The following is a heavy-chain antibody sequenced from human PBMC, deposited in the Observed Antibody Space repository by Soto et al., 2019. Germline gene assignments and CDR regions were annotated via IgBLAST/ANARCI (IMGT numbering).Heavy chain of an antibody. D-gene: IGHD3-3*01. J-gene: IGHJ6*02. V-gene: IGHV1-69*13. CDR2: IIPIFGTA. CDR1: GGTFSSYA. CDR3: AFPLTIFGVVDYGMDV. Sequence: SVKVSCKASGGTFSSYAISWVRQAPGQGLEWMGGIIPIFGTANYAQKFQGRVTITADESTSTAYMELSSLRSEDTAVYYCAFPLTIFGVVDYGMDVWGQGTTVTVSS.